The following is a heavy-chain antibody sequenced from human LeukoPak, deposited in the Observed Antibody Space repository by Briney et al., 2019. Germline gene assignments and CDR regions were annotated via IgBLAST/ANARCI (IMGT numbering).Heavy chain of an antibody. V-gene: IGHV3-21*01. J-gene: IGHJ4*02. Sequence: GGSLRLSCAASGFTFSSHTMNWVRQAPGKGLEWVSSISSTSTSIYHADSVKGRFTISRDNAKNSLYLQMNSLRAEDTAVYYCARDGHFDYWGQGTLVTVSS. CDR3: ARDGHFDY. CDR1: GFTFSSHT. CDR2: ISSTSTSI.